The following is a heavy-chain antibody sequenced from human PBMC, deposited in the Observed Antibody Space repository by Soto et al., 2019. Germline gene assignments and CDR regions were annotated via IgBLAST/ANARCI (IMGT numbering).Heavy chain of an antibody. Sequence: RRSLTLSCAASGFAFSSYWMHWVRQTPGKGPVWVSRIYNEGSRTAYADSVKGRFTISRDNAKKTMYMQMSSLTVEDTAVYYCARDLSGDTTPYFDLWGQGTLVNVSS. CDR2: IYNEGSRT. J-gene: IGHJ4*02. D-gene: IGHD1-1*01. V-gene: IGHV3-74*01. CDR1: GFAFSSYW. CDR3: ARDLSGDTTPYFDL.